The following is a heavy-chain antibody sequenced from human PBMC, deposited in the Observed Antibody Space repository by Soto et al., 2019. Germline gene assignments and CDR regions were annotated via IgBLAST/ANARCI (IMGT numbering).Heavy chain of an antibody. CDR1: GYTFTSYD. J-gene: IGHJ3*02. CDR2: MNPNSGNT. V-gene: IGHV1-8*01. CDR3: AATVTTVLNDAFDI. D-gene: IGHD4-17*01. Sequence: GASVKVSCKASGYTFTSYDINWVRQATGQGLEWMGWMNPNSGNTGYAQKFQGRVTMTRNTSISTAYMELSSLRSEDTAVYYCAATVTTVLNDAFDIWGQGTMVTVSS.